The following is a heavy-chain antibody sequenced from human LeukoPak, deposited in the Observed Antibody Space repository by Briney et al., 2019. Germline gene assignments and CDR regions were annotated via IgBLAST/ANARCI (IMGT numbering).Heavy chain of an antibody. D-gene: IGHD1-14*01. J-gene: IGHJ3*02. CDR3: ATAVSRYTLTWGGFDI. CDR1: GFTVSNAW. Sequence: GGSLRLSCAASGFTVSNAWINWVRQPPRKGLEWVGRIRRITDGGTTDYAAPVKGTFTISRDDSKNTLYLQMNRLKTEDAGVYYCATAVSRYTLTWGGFDIWGQGTRVTVSS. V-gene: IGHV3-15*01. CDR2: IRRITDGGTT.